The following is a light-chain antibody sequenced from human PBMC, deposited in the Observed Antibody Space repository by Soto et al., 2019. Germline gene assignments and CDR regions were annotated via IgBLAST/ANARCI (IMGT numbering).Light chain of an antibody. V-gene: IGLV4-60*03. Sequence: QSVLTQSSSASASLGSSVKLTCTLSSGHSSYIIAWHQQQPGKAPRYLMKLEGSGSYNKGSGVPDRFSGSSSGADRYITISHLQSEDEADYYCETWDSNTWVFGGGTKVTVL. J-gene: IGLJ3*02. CDR2: LEGSGSY. CDR3: ETWDSNTWV. CDR1: SGHSSYI.